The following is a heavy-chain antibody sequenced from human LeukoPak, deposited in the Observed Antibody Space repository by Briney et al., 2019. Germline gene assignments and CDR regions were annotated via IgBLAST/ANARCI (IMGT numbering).Heavy chain of an antibody. CDR1: GGSISSSSYY. Sequence: PSETLSLTCTVSGGSISSSSYYWGWIRQPPGKGLEWIGSIYYSGSTYYNPSLKSRVTISVDTSKNQFSLKLSSVTAADTAVYYCARGHTYSRPTDWGQGTLVTVSS. V-gene: IGHV4-39*01. J-gene: IGHJ4*02. CDR3: ARGHTYSRPTD. D-gene: IGHD3-22*01. CDR2: IYYSGST.